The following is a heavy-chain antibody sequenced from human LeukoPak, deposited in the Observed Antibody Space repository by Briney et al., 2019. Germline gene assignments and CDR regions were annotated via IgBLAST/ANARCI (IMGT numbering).Heavy chain of an antibody. CDR3: ARVLANGFGESGFDY. D-gene: IGHD3-10*01. V-gene: IGHV4-30-4*01. Sequence: SQTLSLTCTVSGGSISSGDYYWSWIRQPPGKGLEWIGYIYYSGSTYYNPSLKSRVTISVDTSKNQFSLKLSSVTAADTAVYYSARVLANGFGESGFDYWGQGTLVTVSS. CDR1: GGSISSGDYY. CDR2: IYYSGST. J-gene: IGHJ4*02.